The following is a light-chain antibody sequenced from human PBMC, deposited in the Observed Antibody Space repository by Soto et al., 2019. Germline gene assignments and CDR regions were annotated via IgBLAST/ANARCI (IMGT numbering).Light chain of an antibody. V-gene: IGKV1-5*03. CDR3: QHYDSFPWT. CDR1: QRIGTW. CDR2: KAS. J-gene: IGKJ1*01. Sequence: DIQMTQSPSTLSASIGDRVTITCRASQRIGTWLAWYQQKPGKAPKFLISKASTLESGVPSRFSGSGSGTEFTLTISSLQPDDFATYYCQHYDSFPWTFGQGTKVDIK.